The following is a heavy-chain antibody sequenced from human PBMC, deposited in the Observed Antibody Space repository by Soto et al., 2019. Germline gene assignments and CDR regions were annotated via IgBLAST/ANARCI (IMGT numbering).Heavy chain of an antibody. D-gene: IGHD2-2*02. CDR1: GFIFSNYG. V-gene: IGHV3-30*03. Sequence: GSLRLSCVASGFIFSNYGMHWVRQAPGKGLEWVAVISYHGSNRYYADFVKGRFAISRDDSKNTLYLQMNSLRAEDTAVYYCARRDIVVVPAAIGYYYYYYMDGWGKGTTVTVSS. CDR2: ISYHGSNR. J-gene: IGHJ6*03. CDR3: ARRDIVVVPAAIGYYYYYYMDG.